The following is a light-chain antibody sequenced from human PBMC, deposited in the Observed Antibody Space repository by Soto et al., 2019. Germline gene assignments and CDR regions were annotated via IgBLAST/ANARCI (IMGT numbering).Light chain of an antibody. CDR1: SSDVGGYNY. CDR2: DVS. J-gene: IGLJ1*01. Sequence: QSALTQPASVSGSPGQSITISCTGTSSDVGGYNYVSWYQQYPGKAPKLMIFDVSYRPSGVSNRFSGSKSGNTASLTISGLQAEDEADYYCSSYTISSSNVFGTGTKLTVL. CDR3: SSYTISSSNV. V-gene: IGLV2-14*01.